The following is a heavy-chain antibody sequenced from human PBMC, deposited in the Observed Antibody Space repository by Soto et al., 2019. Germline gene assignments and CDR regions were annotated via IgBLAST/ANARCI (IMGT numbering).Heavy chain of an antibody. CDR2: INPKSGGT. Sequence: ASVKVSCKASGYSFTDYNIHWVRQAPGQGLEWLGRINPKSGGTSTAQKFQGWVTMTTDTSISTASMELTRLTSDDTAIYYCARGDSTDCSNGVCSFFYNHDMDVWGQGTTVTVSS. CDR1: GYSFTDYN. V-gene: IGHV1-2*04. D-gene: IGHD2-8*01. J-gene: IGHJ6*02. CDR3: ARGDSTDCSNGVCSFFYNHDMDV.